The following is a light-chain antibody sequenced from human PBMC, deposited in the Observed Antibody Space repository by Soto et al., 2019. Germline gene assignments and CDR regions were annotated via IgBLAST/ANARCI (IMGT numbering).Light chain of an antibody. CDR1: SSNIGRDT. CDR2: SHN. V-gene: IGLV1-44*01. Sequence: QSVLTQPPSASGTPGQRVTISCSGSSSNIGRDTVNWYQQLPGTAPRLLIYSHNQRPSGVPVRFSGSKSGTSASLAISGLQSEDEADYYCAAWDGSLNGYVFGTGTQLTVL. J-gene: IGLJ1*01. CDR3: AAWDGSLNGYV.